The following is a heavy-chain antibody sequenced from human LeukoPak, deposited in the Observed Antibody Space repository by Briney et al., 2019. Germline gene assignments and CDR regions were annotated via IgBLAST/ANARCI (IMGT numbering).Heavy chain of an antibody. J-gene: IGHJ5*01. CDR3: AKEGAYPIITYDS. CDR2: IKQDGNEK. D-gene: IGHD3-10*01. Sequence: GGSLRLSCAASGFTFSSYWMNWVRQAPGKGLEWVANIKQDGNEKHYEDSVKGRFSISRDNAKKSLYLQMDSLRAEDTAVYYCAKEGAYPIITYDSWGQGALVTVSS. CDR1: GFTFSSYW. V-gene: IGHV3-7*01.